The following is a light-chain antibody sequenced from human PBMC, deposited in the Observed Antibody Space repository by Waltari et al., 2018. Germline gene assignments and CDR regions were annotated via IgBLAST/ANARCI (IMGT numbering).Light chain of an antibody. Sequence: DIQMTQFPSSLSASVGDNITLSCRASQTIDAYLNWYQQRPPKAPKPLMYTASRLQSGAPSRFSGSGSGTVFTLNVSSLQPEDFATYYCQQTYSVPYTFGQGTKVEIK. J-gene: IGKJ2*01. CDR2: TAS. V-gene: IGKV1-39*01. CDR3: QQTYSVPYT. CDR1: QTIDAY.